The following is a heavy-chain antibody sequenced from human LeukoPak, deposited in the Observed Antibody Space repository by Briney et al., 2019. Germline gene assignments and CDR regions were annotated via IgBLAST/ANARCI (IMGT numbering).Heavy chain of an antibody. CDR3: ARGGSYLSAFDI. CDR1: GFTFSNFA. D-gene: IGHD1-26*01. CDR2: ISGSGGST. V-gene: IGHV3-23*01. J-gene: IGHJ3*02. Sequence: GGSLRLSCAASGFTFSNFAMNWVRLAPGKGLEWVSAISGSGGSTFYADSVKGRFTISRDNSKNTLYLQMNSLRAEDTAVYYCARGGSYLSAFDIWGQGTMVTVSS.